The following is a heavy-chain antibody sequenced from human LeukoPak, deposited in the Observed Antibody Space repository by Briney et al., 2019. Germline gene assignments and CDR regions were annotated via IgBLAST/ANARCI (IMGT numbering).Heavy chain of an antibody. CDR2: IYTSGST. D-gene: IGHD3-10*01. Sequence: SETLSLTCTVSGGSISSGSYYWSWIRQPAGKGLEWIGRIYTSGSTNYNPSLKSRVTMSVDTSKNQFSLKLSSVTAADTAVYYCARGYYYVSGSYSFFDYWGQGTLVTVSS. CDR3: ARGYYYVSGSYSFFDY. V-gene: IGHV4-61*02. J-gene: IGHJ4*02. CDR1: GGSISSGSYY.